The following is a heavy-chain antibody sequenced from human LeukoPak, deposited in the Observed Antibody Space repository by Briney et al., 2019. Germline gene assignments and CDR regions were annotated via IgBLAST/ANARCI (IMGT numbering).Heavy chain of an antibody. CDR1: GYTFTGYY. Sequence: GASVKVSCKASGYTFTGYYMYWGRQAPGQGLECMGWINPNSGGTKYAQKFQGRVTMTRDTSISTAYMELTSLISDDTAVYYCAAPFRTEDYYHGMDVWGQATTVTVSS. CDR3: AAPFRTEDYYHGMDV. CDR2: INPNSGGT. D-gene: IGHD3/OR15-3a*01. J-gene: IGHJ6*02. V-gene: IGHV1-2*02.